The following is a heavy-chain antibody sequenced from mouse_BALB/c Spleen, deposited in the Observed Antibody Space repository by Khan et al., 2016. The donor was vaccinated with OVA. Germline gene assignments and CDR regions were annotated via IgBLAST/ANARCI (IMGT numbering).Heavy chain of an antibody. CDR2: ISSGGDNT. V-gene: IGHV5-9*03. D-gene: IGHD2-1*01. CDR3: ARSNYGNFAY. J-gene: IGHJ3*01. CDR1: GFTFSSYT. Sequence: EVELVESGGGLVKPGGSLKLSCAASGFTFSSYTMSWIRQTPEKRLEWVATISSGGDNTYYPDSVKGRFPISRDNAKNNLYLQMSSLRAEDTALDYCARSNYGNFAYWGQGTLVTGAA.